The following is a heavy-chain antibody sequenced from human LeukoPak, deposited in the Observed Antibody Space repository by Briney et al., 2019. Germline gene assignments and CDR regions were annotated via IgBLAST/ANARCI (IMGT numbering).Heavy chain of an antibody. V-gene: IGHV3-30-3*01. D-gene: IGHD1-26*01. CDR3: ARDGSEKYSGSYYGGFDY. CDR2: ISYDGSNK. CDR1: GFTFSSYA. J-gene: IGHJ4*02. Sequence: PGGSLRLSCAACGFTFSSYAMHWVRQAPGKGLEWVAVISYDGSNKYYADSVKGRFTISRDNSKNTLYLQMNSLRAEDTAVYYSARDGSEKYSGSYYGGFDYWGQGTLVTVSS.